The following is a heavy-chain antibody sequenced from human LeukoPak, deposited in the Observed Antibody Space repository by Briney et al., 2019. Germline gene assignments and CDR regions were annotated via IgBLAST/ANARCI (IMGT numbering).Heavy chain of an antibody. J-gene: IGHJ4*02. Sequence: SGPALVIPTQTLTLTCSFSGFSLSTSGMCVSWIRQPPGKALEWLARIDWDDDKYYSTSLKTRLTISKDTSKNQVVLTMTNMDPVDTATYYSARTDYYGSGRGIDYWGQGTLVTVSS. D-gene: IGHD3-10*01. CDR1: GFSLSTSGMC. V-gene: IGHV2-70*11. CDR3: ARTDYYGSGRGIDY. CDR2: IDWDDDK.